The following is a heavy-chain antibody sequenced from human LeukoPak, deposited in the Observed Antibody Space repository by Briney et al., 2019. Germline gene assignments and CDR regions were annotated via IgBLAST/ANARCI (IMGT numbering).Heavy chain of an antibody. D-gene: IGHD5-18*01. CDR2: ISSSRSYI. V-gene: IGHV3-21*01. CDR1: GFTFSSYS. CDR3: AKDQKRGYSYGYLFYYYYMDV. Sequence: PGGSLRLSCAASGFTFSSYSMNWVRQAPGKGLEWVSFISSSRSYIYYADSVKGRFTISRDNAKNSLYLQMNSLRAEDTAVYYCAKDQKRGYSYGYLFYYYYMDVWGKGTTVTVSS. J-gene: IGHJ6*03.